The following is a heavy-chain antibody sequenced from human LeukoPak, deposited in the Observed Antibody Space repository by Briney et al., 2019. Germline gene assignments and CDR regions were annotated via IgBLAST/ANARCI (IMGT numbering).Heavy chain of an antibody. D-gene: IGHD3-10*01. CDR2: ISYSGGT. Sequence: SETLSLTCIVSGGSISRSAYYWGWLRQPPGKGLGWIGSISYSGGTYYSPSLKSRVTISVDTSKNQFSLKLRLVPAADPAVYYCARQDIWFGELVVWGQGTTLSVSS. J-gene: IGHJ6*02. V-gene: IGHV4-39*01. CDR3: ARQDIWFGELVV. CDR1: GGSISRSAYY.